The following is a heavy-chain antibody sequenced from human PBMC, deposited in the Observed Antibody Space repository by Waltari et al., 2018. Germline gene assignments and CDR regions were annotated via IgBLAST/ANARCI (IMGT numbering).Heavy chain of an antibody. CDR1: GYSISRGYY. CDR3: ARLSRVAPFDP. CDR2: IYHSAIT. V-gene: IGHV4-38-2*01. D-gene: IGHD2-15*01. J-gene: IGHJ5*02. Sequence: QVQLQESGPGLVKPSETLSLTCAVSGYSISRGYYWGWIRQPPGKGLEWIGSIYHSAITYHNPSLKRRVTITGDTSKNQFSLKLSSWPAADTAVYYCARLSRVAPFDPWGQGTLVTVSS.